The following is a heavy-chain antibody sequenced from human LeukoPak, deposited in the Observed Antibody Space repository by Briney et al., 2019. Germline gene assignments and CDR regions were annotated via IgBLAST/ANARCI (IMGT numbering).Heavy chain of an antibody. CDR2: IYTSGST. Sequence: SETLSLTCTVSGGSISSGSYYWSWIRQPAGKGLEWIGRIYTSGSTNYNPSLKSRVTMSVDTSKNQFSLKLSSVTAADTAVYYCAGEGDGYNYDYWGQGTLVTASS. D-gene: IGHD5-24*01. J-gene: IGHJ4*02. V-gene: IGHV4-61*02. CDR3: AGEGDGYNYDY. CDR1: GGSISSGSYY.